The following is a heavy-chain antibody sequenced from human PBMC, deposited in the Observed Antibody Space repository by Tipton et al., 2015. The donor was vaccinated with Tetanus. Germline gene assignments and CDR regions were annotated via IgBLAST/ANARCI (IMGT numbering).Heavy chain of an antibody. V-gene: IGHV4-39*01. CDR2: IYYSGSS. D-gene: IGHD4-17*01. J-gene: IGHJ3*01. Sequence: GLVKPSETLSLTCAVYGGSFSGYHWDWIRQPPGKGLEWIGSIYYSGSSYYNPSLESRVTISLDTSKNRFSLKLTSVTAADAAVYYCARPSTTVTPRAFDVWGQGTMVTVSS. CDR3: ARPSTTVTPRAFDV. CDR1: GGSFSGYH.